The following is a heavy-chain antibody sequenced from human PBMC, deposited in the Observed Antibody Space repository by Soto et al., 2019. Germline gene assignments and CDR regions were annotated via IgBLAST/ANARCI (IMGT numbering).Heavy chain of an antibody. Sequence: GASVKVSCKASGYTFTSYYMHWVRQAPGQGLEWMGIINPSGGSTSYAQKFQGRVTMTRDTSTSTVYMELSSLRSEDTAVYYCARATLNAYDSSGYTPYYWGQGILVTVAS. J-gene: IGHJ4*02. CDR1: GYTFTSYY. CDR2: INPSGGST. CDR3: ARATLNAYDSSGYTPYY. V-gene: IGHV1-46*01. D-gene: IGHD3-22*01.